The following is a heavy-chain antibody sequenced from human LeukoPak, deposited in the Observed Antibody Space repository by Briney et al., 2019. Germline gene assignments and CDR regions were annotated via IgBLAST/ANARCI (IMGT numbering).Heavy chain of an antibody. D-gene: IGHD1-1*01. CDR2: MSYSGST. Sequence: SETLSLTCTVSGGSISGTTYYWGWIRQPPGKGLDWIGGMSYSGSTHYNPSLKSRVAISVDTSKNQFSLKLNSVTAADTAVYYCARIRATGLPDYWGQGTLLTVSS. CDR3: ARIRATGLPDY. CDR1: GGSISGTTYY. J-gene: IGHJ4*02. V-gene: IGHV4-39*01.